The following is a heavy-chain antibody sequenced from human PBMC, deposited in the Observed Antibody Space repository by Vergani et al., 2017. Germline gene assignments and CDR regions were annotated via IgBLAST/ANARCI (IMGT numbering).Heavy chain of an antibody. CDR1: GGSISSSNW. CDR3: ARGGKIRGGGSGSYLDY. Sequence: QVQLQESGPGLVKPPGTLSLTCAVSGGSISSSNWWSWVRQPPGKGLEWIGEIYHSGSTNYNPSLKSRVTISVDKSKNQFSLKLSSVTAADTAVYYCARGGKIRGGGSGSYLDYWGQGTLVTVSS. V-gene: IGHV4-4*03. J-gene: IGHJ4*02. CDR2: IYHSGST. D-gene: IGHD3-10*01.